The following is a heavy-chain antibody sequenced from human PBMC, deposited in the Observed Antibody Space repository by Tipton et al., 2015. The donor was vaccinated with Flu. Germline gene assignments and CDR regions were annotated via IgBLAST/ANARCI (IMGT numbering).Heavy chain of an antibody. Sequence: TLSLTCTVSGGPINSYHWNWIRQSPGKGLEWIGNIYYSGSTNYNPSLKSRVTISVDRSKNQFSLKLTAVTAADTAVYYCARAGAHGYTLVQDSWGQGALVTVSS. CDR3: ARAGAHGYTLVQDS. CDR1: GGPINSYH. CDR2: IYYSGST. J-gene: IGHJ4*02. V-gene: IGHV4-59*01. D-gene: IGHD5-24*01.